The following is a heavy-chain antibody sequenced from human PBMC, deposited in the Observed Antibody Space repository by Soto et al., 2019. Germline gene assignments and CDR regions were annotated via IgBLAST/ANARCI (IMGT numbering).Heavy chain of an antibody. V-gene: IGHV3-23*01. CDR1: GFTFRSYA. J-gene: IGHJ4*02. CDR2: ISGSGDKT. Sequence: EVLLLESGGGLVQPGGSLRLSCKASGFTFRSYAMSWVRHTPGKGLEWVSSISGSGDKTYYADSVKGRFTISRDSSKNTLYLQMNSLRVEDTAIYYCANIEYSSSSLSGIAGYWGQGTLVTVSS. CDR3: ANIEYSSSSLSGIAGY. D-gene: IGHD6-6*01.